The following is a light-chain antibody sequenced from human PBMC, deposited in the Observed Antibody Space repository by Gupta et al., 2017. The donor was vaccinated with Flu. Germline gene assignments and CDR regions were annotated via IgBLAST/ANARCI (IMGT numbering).Light chain of an antibody. V-gene: IGLV1-44*01. J-gene: IGLJ2*01. CDR3: AAGDASMNGLV. Sequence: QSVLTQPPSASWPPGQRVTISCSGSSSNLRSSTVNWYQHLPGTAPNLLIYINDQRLSGVPARFSASNYGTSASVTISGLQAEDEADYYCAAGDASMNGLVFGGGTKLTVL. CDR1: SSNLRSST. CDR2: IND.